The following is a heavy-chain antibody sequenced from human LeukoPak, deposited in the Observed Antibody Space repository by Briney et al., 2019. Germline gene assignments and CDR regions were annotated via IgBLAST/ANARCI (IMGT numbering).Heavy chain of an antibody. J-gene: IGHJ5*02. V-gene: IGHV6-1*01. Sequence: SQTLSLTCAISGDSVSSNSAAWNWIRQSPSRGLEWLGRTYYRSKWYNDYAVSVKSRITINPDTSKNQFSLKLSSVTAADTAVYYCARRPRSGGSCYSSYCNWFDPWGQGTLVTVSS. D-gene: IGHD2-15*01. CDR1: GDSVSSNSAA. CDR2: TYYRSKWYN. CDR3: ARRPRSGGSCYSSYCNWFDP.